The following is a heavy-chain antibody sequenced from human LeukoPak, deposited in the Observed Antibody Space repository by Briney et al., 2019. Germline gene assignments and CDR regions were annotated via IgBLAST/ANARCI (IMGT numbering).Heavy chain of an antibody. J-gene: IGHJ4*02. Sequence: GGSLRLSCAASGFTVSTNYMSWVRQAPGKGLEWVSVIYSGGRTYYAGSVKGRFTISRDNSKNTLYLQMNSLRAEDTAVYYCARESNSGYYLSYWGQGTLVTVSS. CDR1: GFTVSTNY. CDR3: ARESNSGYYLSY. D-gene: IGHD3-22*01. CDR2: IYSGGRT. V-gene: IGHV3-66*01.